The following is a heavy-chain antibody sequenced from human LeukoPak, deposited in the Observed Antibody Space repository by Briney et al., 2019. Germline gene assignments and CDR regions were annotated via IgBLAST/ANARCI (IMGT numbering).Heavy chain of an antibody. J-gene: IGHJ4*02. D-gene: IGHD3-16*01. Sequence: PGGSLRLSCAASGFTFDDYAMHWVRQAPGKGLEWVSGISWNSGRINYADSVKGRFTISRDNAKNSLYLQMNSLRAEDTAVYYCARAANDYSLRYYFDYWGQGTLVTVSS. V-gene: IGHV3-9*01. CDR3: ARAANDYSLRYYFDY. CDR1: GFTFDDYA. CDR2: ISWNSGRI.